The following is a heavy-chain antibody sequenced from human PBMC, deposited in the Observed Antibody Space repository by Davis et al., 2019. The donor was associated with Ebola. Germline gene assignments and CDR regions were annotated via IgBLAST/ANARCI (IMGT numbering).Heavy chain of an antibody. J-gene: IGHJ4*02. V-gene: IGHV1-8*01. CDR2: MNPNSGNT. D-gene: IGHD5-12*01. CDR1: GYTFTSYD. Sequence: ASVKVSCKASGYTFTSYDINWVRQATGQGLEWMGWMNPNSGNTGSAQKFQGRVTMTRNTSISTAYMELRSLRSDDTAVYYCARGRSMVATQVGLRYWGQGTLVTVSS. CDR3: ARGRSMVATQVGLRY.